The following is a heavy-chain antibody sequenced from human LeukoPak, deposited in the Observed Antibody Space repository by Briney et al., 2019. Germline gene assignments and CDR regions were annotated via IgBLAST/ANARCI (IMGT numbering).Heavy chain of an antibody. CDR3: ARGLWFGDENPPYFDY. V-gene: IGHV4-61*02. D-gene: IGHD3-10*01. CDR1: GVSIRSGSYY. CDR2: IYTSGST. Sequence: PSQTLSLTCNVSGVSIRSGSYYWSWIRQPAGKGLEWIGRIYTSGSTNYNPSLKSRVTISVDTSKNQFSLKLSSVTAADTALYYCARGLWFGDENPPYFDYWGQGTLVTVSS. J-gene: IGHJ4*02.